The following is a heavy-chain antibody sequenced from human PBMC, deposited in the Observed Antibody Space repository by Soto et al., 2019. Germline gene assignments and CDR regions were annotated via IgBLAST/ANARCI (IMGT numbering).Heavy chain of an antibody. CDR2: IYYSGST. D-gene: IGHD3-10*01. CDR1: GGSISSGDYY. J-gene: IGHJ4*02. Sequence: SETLSLTCTVSGGSISSGDYYWSWIRQPPGKGLEWIGYIYYSGSTYYNPSLKSRVTISVDTSKNQFSLKLSSVTAADTAVYYCAGFSNYYGSGLDYWGQGTLVTVSS. CDR3: AGFSNYYGSGLDY. V-gene: IGHV4-30-4*01.